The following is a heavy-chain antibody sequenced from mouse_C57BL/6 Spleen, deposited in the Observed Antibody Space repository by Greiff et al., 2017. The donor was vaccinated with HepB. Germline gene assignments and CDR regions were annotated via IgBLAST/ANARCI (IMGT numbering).Heavy chain of an antibody. Sequence: EVKLQESGPELVKPGDSVKISCKASGYSFTGYFMNWVMQSHGKSLEWIGRINPYNGDTFYNQKFKGKATLTVDKSSSTAHMELRSLTSEDSAVYYCALTTVVDPYAMDYWGQGTSVTVSS. CDR2: INPYNGDT. V-gene: IGHV1-20*01. J-gene: IGHJ4*01. CDR1: GYSFTGYF. CDR3: ALTTVVDPYAMDY. D-gene: IGHD1-1*01.